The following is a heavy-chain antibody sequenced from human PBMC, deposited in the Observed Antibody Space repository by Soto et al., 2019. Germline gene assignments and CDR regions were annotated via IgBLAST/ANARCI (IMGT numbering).Heavy chain of an antibody. J-gene: IGHJ6*03. D-gene: IGHD2-15*01. CDR2: INHSGST. CDR3: ARGHVVVVAATPARYYYYMDV. Sequence: QVQLQQWGAGLLKPSETLSLTCAVYGGSFSGYYWSWIRQPPGKGLEWIGEINHSGSTNYNPSLKIRVPISVDTSKNQFSLKLSSVTAADTAVYYCARGHVVVVAATPARYYYYMDVWGKGTTVTVSS. CDR1: GGSFSGYY. V-gene: IGHV4-34*01.